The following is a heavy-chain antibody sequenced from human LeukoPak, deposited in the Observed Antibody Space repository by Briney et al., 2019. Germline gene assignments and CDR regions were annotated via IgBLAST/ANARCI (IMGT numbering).Heavy chain of an antibody. CDR3: VRFGLTSSLDY. J-gene: IGHJ4*02. D-gene: IGHD1-1*01. CDR2: IYPGDSDT. CDR1: GYRLTNNW. Sequence: GESLKISCNISGYRLTNNWLGWMRQVPGKGLEWMGLIYPGDSDTRYSPSFQGQVTFSVDMSISTAYLQWSGLKTSDTALYYCVRFGLTSSLDYWGQGTLVTVSS. V-gene: IGHV5-51*01.